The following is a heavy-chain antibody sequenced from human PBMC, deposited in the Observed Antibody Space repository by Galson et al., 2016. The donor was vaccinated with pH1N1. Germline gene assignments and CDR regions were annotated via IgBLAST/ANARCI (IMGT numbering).Heavy chain of an antibody. CDR3: ARALFKYYAH. V-gene: IGHV3-7*01. Sequence: SLRLSCAASGFTLDTYWMLWVRQAPGKGLEWVANIKPDGSQKYYVDSVKGRFTISRDNARNSVYLQMNSLRAGDTAVYYCARALFKYYAHWGQGTLVAVSS. J-gene: IGHJ4*02. CDR1: GFTLDTYW. D-gene: IGHD3-16*01. CDR2: IKPDGSQK.